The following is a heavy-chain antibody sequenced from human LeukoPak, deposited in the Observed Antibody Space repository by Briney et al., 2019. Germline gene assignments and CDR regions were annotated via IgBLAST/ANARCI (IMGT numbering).Heavy chain of an antibody. CDR1: GFTFSTYA. CDR2: ISGDGDGT. CDR3: ARYHNSAYDY. Sequence: PGGSLRLSCAASGFTFSTYALHWVRQAPGEGLEYVSAISGDGDGTYYADSVKDRFTISRDNSKNTLYLQMGSLRAEDMAVYYCARYHNSAYDYWGQGTLVTVSS. J-gene: IGHJ4*02. V-gene: IGHV3-64*02. D-gene: IGHD3-22*01.